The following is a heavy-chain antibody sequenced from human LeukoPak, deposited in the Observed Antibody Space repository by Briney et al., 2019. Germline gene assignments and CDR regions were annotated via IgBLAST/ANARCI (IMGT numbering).Heavy chain of an antibody. J-gene: IGHJ6*02. V-gene: IGHV4-31*03. CDR1: GGSISSGGYY. D-gene: IGHD3-16*01. CDR2: IYYSGST. CDR3: ARDGGPGDYVWYYYYGMDV. Sequence: PSETLSLTCTVSGGSISSGGYYWSWIRQHPGKGLEWIGYIYYSGSTYYNPSLKSRVTISVDTSKNQFSLKLSSVTAADTAVYYCARDGGPGDYVWYYYYGMDVWGQGTTVTVSS.